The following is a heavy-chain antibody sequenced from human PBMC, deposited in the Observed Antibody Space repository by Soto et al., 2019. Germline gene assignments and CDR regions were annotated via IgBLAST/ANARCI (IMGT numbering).Heavy chain of an antibody. CDR2: IYYSGHT. J-gene: IGHJ4*02. CDR3: ARGSSGWRPHLDY. CDR1: GGPISSYY. V-gene: IGHV4-59*01. Sequence: QVQLQESGPGLVKPSETLSLNCTVSGGPISSYYWSWIRQSPGKGLEWIGYIYYSGHTNYNPSLKSRVTISIDTSKNHFSLELSSVTAADTAVYYCARGSSGWRPHLDYWGEGTLVTVSS. D-gene: IGHD6-19*01.